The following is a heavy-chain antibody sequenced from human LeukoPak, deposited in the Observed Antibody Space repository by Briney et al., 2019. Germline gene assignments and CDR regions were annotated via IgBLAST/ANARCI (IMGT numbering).Heavy chain of an antibody. CDR3: ARGFRWTGIFDY. V-gene: IGHV4-34*01. Sequence: SETLSLTXAVYGGSFSGYYWSWIRQPPGKGLEWIGEINHSGSTNYNPSLKSRVTISVGTSKNQFSLKLSSVTAADTAVYYCARGFRWTGIFDYWGQGSLVTVSS. CDR2: INHSGST. J-gene: IGHJ4*02. CDR1: GGSFSGYY. D-gene: IGHD3/OR15-3a*01.